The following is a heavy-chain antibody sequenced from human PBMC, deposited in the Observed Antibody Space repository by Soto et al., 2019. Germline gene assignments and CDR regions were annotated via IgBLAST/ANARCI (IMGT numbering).Heavy chain of an antibody. D-gene: IGHD6-6*01. Sequence: EVQLVESGGGLVQPGGSLRLSCAASRFTFSSYWMSWVRQAPGKGLEWVANIKQDGSEKYYVDSVKGRFTISRDNAKNSLYLQMNSLRAEDTAVYYCARRPEYSSSSGFDYWGQGTLVTVSS. CDR3: ARRPEYSSSSGFDY. V-gene: IGHV3-7*01. CDR2: IKQDGSEK. J-gene: IGHJ4*02. CDR1: RFTFSSYW.